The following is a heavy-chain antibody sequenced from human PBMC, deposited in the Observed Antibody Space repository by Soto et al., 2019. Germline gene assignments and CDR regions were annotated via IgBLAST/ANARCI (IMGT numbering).Heavy chain of an antibody. CDR1: GYTFTSYG. CDR2: ISAYNGNT. V-gene: IGHV1-18*01. D-gene: IGHD6-19*01. Sequence: QVQLVQSGAEVKKPGASVKVSCKASGYTFTSYGISWVRQAPGQGLEWMGWISAYNGNTNYAQKLQGRVTMTTDTSTSKAYMELRSLRSDDTAVYYCARERRAVAGTYYYYGMDVWGQGTTVTVSS. CDR3: ARERRAVAGTYYYYGMDV. J-gene: IGHJ6*02.